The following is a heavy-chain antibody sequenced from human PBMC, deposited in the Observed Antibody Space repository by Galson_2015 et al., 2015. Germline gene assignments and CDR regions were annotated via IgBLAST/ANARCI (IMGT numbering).Heavy chain of an antibody. Sequence: SLRLSCAASGFTFSSYGMHWVRQAPGKRLEWVAVISYDGSNKYYADSVKGRFTISRDNSKNTLYLQMNSLRAENTAVYYCAKKDDSSGYYFDYWGQGTLVTVSS. J-gene: IGHJ4*02. V-gene: IGHV3-30*18. CDR2: ISYDGSNK. CDR1: GFTFSSYG. CDR3: AKKDDSSGYYFDY. D-gene: IGHD3-22*01.